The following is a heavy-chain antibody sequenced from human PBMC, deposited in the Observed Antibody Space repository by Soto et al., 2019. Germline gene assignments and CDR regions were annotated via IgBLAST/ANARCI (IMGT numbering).Heavy chain of an antibody. Sequence: SETLSVTCSVLGGSDDSDTFYCGWIRPSPETGQEWIAHTSYTGNTDYNPAFQSRVTLSIDTSKKRLPLKMSSMTVADAAVYYCERGLDAGLTHYFDPWRQGTLVTVSS. J-gene: IGHJ5*02. CDR1: GGSDDSDTFY. CDR2: TSYTGNT. D-gene: IGHD1-20*01. CDR3: ERGLDAGLTHYFDP. V-gene: IGHV4-61*01.